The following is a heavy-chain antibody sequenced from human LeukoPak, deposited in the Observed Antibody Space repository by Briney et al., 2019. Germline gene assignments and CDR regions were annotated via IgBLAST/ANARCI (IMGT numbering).Heavy chain of an antibody. J-gene: IGHJ6*02. Sequence: GGSLRLSCAASGFTFSSYGMHWVRQAPGKGLEWVALVTFDGVKTDNASSVKGRFTISRDSSQNTLYLQMNSLRAEDTAVYYCAKDRGSRSAAYDIDVWGQGTTVTVSS. CDR3: AKDRGSRSAAYDIDV. CDR2: VTFDGVKT. V-gene: IGHV3-30*18. D-gene: IGHD1-26*01. CDR1: GFTFSSYG.